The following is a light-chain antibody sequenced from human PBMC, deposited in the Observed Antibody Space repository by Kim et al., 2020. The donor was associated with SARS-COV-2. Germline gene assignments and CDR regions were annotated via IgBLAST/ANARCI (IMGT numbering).Light chain of an antibody. CDR2: GAS. V-gene: IGKV3-20*01. J-gene: IGKJ4*01. CDR3: YYYGTSFLT. Sequence: SPGEGATLSCRASQSIISTYLAWFQQKPGQAPRVLMYGASYRATDIPDRFSGSASGTVFTLTISRLEPEDSAVYYCYYYGTSFLTFGGGTKVDIK. CDR1: QSIISTY.